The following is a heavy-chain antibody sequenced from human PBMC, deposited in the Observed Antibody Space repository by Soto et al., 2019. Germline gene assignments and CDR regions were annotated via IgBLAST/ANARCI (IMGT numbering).Heavy chain of an antibody. CDR1: GFTFSRYG. Sequence: QVQLVESGGGVVQPGTSLRLSCAASGFTFSRYGMHWVRQAPGKGLEWVAIISYDGSNKKYVDSVKGRFTISRDNSKNTLYLQMNSVSAEDTAVYYCAKDEGYYVSWSYFSSPSPSLPYYGMEVWGKGTTVTVSS. D-gene: IGHD3-10*01. J-gene: IGHJ6*04. CDR3: AKDEGYYVSWSYFSSPSPSLPYYGMEV. V-gene: IGHV3-30*18. CDR2: ISYDGSNK.